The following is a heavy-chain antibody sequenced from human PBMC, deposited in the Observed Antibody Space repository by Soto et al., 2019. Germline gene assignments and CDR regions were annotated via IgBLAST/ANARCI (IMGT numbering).Heavy chain of an antibody. D-gene: IGHD3-3*01. CDR1: GFTFSSYW. Sequence: GGSLRLSCAASGFTFSSYWMSWVRQAPGKGLEWVANIKQDGSEKYYVDSVKGRFTISRDNAKNSLYLQMNSLRAEDTAVYYCARERDFWSGSYYFDYWGQGTLVTVSS. J-gene: IGHJ4*02. V-gene: IGHV3-7*03. CDR2: IKQDGSEK. CDR3: ARERDFWSGSYYFDY.